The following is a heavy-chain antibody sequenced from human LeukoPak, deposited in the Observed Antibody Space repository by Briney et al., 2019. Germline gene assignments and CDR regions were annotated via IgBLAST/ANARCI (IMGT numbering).Heavy chain of an antibody. CDR3: ARAELSCGGSTCFSY. CDR2: INTNTGNP. CDR1: GYTFSTYA. V-gene: IGHV7-4-1*02. Sequence: EASVKVSCKASGYTFSTYAINWVRQAPGQGLEWMGWINTNTGNPTYAQGFTGRFVFSLDTSVSTAYLQISSLRAEDTAVYYCARAELSCGGSTCFSYWGQGTLVTVSS. D-gene: IGHD2-15*01. J-gene: IGHJ4*02.